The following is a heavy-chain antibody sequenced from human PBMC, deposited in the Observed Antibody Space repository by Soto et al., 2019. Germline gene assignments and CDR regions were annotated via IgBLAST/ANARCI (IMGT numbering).Heavy chain of an antibody. CDR3: TRPGRYSSSWYGWFDP. J-gene: IGHJ5*02. D-gene: IGHD6-13*01. V-gene: IGHV3-73*02. CDR1: GFTFSGSA. CDR2: IRSKANSYAT. Sequence: EVQLVESGGGLVQPGGSLKHSCAASGFTFSGSAMHWVRQASGKGLEWVGRIRSKANSYATAYAASVKGRFTISRDDSKNTAYLQMNSLKTEDTAVYYCTRPGRYSSSWYGWFDPWGQGTLVTVSS.